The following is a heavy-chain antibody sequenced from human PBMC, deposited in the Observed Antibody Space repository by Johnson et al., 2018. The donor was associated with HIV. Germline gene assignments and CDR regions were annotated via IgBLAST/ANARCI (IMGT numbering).Heavy chain of an antibody. CDR1: GFNVSDNY. CDR3: ARDYDIPRDDAFDI. D-gene: IGHD3-9*01. V-gene: IGHV3-30-3*01. J-gene: IGHJ3*02. Sequence: QMLLVESGGALVQPGGSLRLSCAGSGFNVSDNYMSWVRQAPGKGLEWVAVISYDGSNKYYADSVKGRFTISRDNSKNTLYLQMNSLRVEDTAVYYCARDYDIPRDDAFDIWGQGTMVTVSS. CDR2: ISYDGSNK.